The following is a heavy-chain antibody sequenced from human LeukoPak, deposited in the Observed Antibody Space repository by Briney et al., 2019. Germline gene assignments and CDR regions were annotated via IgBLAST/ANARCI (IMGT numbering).Heavy chain of an antibody. D-gene: IGHD1-1*01. CDR1: GFTVSSNY. J-gene: IGHJ6*02. CDR3: AREMTHDYYYYYGMDV. CDR2: IYSGGST. V-gene: IGHV3-53*01. Sequence: GGSLRLSCAASGFTVSSNYMSWVRQAPGKGLEWVSVIYSGGSTYYADSVKGRFTISRDNSKNTLYLQMNSLRAEDTAVYYCAREMTHDYYYYYGMDVWGQGTTVTVSS.